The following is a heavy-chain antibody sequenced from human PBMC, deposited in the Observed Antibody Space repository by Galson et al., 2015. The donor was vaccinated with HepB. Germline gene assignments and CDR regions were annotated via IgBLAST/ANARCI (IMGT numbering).Heavy chain of an antibody. Sequence: SLRLSCAASGFTFSRFSSYSMSWVRQAPGKGLEWVANIGQDGREIYYVDSVKGRFTISRDNAKNSLYLQMNTLRAEDTAVYYVARPYSSSWYSALSLGYWGQGTLVAVSS. V-gene: IGHV3-7*03. CDR3: ARPYSSSWYSALSLGY. J-gene: IGHJ4*02. CDR1: GFTFSRFSSYS. D-gene: IGHD6-13*01. CDR2: IGQDGREI.